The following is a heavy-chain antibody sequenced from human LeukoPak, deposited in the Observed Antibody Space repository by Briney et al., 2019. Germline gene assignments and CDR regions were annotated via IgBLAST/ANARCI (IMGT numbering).Heavy chain of an antibody. CDR1: VVTLSSYV. J-gene: IGHJ4*02. CDR2: ILVGVSDT. V-gene: IGHV3-30*04. Sequence: RGAPRLSCAASVVTLSSYVMRTGCEALGGGLERVAVILVGVSDTYSADSVNGRFTNSRDNSKNTLYLQMNSLRAEDTAVYYCARDQEVIVVVVAATFGYFDYWGQGTLVTVSS. D-gene: IGHD2-15*01. CDR3: ARDQEVIVVVVAATFGYFDY.